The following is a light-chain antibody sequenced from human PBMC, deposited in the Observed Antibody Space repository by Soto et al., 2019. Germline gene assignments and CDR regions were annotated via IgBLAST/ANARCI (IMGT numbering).Light chain of an antibody. Sequence: EIVLTQSPGTLSLSPGERATLSCRASQSVSSSYLAWYQQKPGQAPRLLIYGASSRATGIPDRFSGSGSGTDFTLTISRLEPDDFAVYYCHQYCSSRTFGPGTKVDIK. CDR3: HQYCSSRT. CDR1: QSVSSSY. J-gene: IGKJ3*01. V-gene: IGKV3-20*01. CDR2: GAS.